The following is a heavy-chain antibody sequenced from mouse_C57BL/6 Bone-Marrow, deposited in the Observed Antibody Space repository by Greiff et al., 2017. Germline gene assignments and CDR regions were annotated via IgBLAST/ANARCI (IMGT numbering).Heavy chain of an antibody. CDR2: INPGSGGT. CDR3: ARAGHSDY. V-gene: IGHV1-54*01. J-gene: IGHJ2*01. CDR1: GYAFTNYL. Sequence: QVQLQQSGAELVRPGTSVKVSCKASGYAFTNYLIEWVKQRPGQGLEWIGVINPGSGGTNYNEKFKGKATLTADKSSSTAYMQLSSLTSEDSAVYCCARAGHSDYWGQGTTLTVSS.